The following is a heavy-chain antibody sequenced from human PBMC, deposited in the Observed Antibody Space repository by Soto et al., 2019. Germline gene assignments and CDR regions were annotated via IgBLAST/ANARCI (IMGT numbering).Heavy chain of an antibody. CDR2: ISAYNGNT. CDR3: ARDEAIVVVRSNWFDP. CDR1: GYTFTSYG. Sequence: QVQLVQSGAEVKKPGASVKVSCKASGYTFTSYGISWVRQAPGQGLERMGWISAYNGNTNYAQKLQGRVTMTTDTSTSTAYMELRSLRSDDTAVYYCARDEAIVVVRSNWFDPWGQGTLVTVSS. V-gene: IGHV1-18*01. J-gene: IGHJ5*02. D-gene: IGHD2-2*01.